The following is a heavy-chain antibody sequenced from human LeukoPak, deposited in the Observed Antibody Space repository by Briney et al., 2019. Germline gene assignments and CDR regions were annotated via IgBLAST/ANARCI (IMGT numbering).Heavy chain of an antibody. V-gene: IGHV4-59*01. Sequence: SETLSLTCTVSGGSISSYYWSWIRQPPGKGLEWIGYIYYSGSTNYNPSLKSRVTISVDTSKNQFSLKLSSVTAADTAVYYCARVDTTVRGVTFWYYFDYWGQGTLVTVSS. CDR2: IYYSGST. CDR3: ARVDTTVRGVTFWYYFDY. J-gene: IGHJ4*02. D-gene: IGHD3-10*01. CDR1: GGSISSYY.